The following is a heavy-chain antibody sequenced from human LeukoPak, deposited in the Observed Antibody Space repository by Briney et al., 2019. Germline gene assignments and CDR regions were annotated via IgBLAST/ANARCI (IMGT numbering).Heavy chain of an antibody. CDR3: ARTEFDAFDI. V-gene: IGHV4-59*01. Sequence: PSETLSLTCTVSGGSISSYYWSWIRQPPGKGLEWIGYIYYNGSTNYNPSLKSRVTISVDTSKNQFSLKLSSVTAADTAVYYCARTEFDAFDIWGQGTMVTVSS. CDR2: IYYNGST. J-gene: IGHJ3*02. CDR1: GGSISSYY. D-gene: IGHD3-10*01.